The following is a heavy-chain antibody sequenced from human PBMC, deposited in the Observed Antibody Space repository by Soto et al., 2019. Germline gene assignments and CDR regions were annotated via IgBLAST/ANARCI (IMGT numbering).Heavy chain of an antibody. D-gene: IGHD2-8*02. CDR3: ANRILGKYYFEY. J-gene: IGHJ4*02. V-gene: IGHV2-5*02. Sequence: QITLKESGPTLVKPTQTLTLTCTFSGFSLTTTNVGVGWIRQPPGKALEWLVLIYWDDDKRYSPSVRSRLTIRKAXSKNQVVLTMTNMDPADTATYYCANRILGKYYFEYWGQGTLVTVSS. CDR1: GFSLTTTNVG. CDR2: IYWDDDK.